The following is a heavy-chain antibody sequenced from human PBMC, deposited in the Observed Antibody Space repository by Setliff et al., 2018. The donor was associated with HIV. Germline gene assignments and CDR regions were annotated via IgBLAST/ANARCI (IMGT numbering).Heavy chain of an antibody. D-gene: IGHD3-22*01. V-gene: IGHV1-2*04. CDR3: ARGMDYYGTSGYYQYYFDY. CDR1: GYTFTGYY. J-gene: IGHJ4*02. Sequence: ASVKVSCKASGYTFTGYYMHWVRQAPGQGLEWMGWINPKSDGTNYAQKFQGWITMTRDTSISTAYMELSRLRSDDTAVYYCARGMDYYGTSGYYQYYFDYWGQGTLVTVSS. CDR2: INPKSDGT.